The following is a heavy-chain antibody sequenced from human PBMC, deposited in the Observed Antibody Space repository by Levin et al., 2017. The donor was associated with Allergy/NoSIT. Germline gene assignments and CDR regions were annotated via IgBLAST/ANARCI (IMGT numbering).Heavy chain of an antibody. Sequence: GESLKISCAASGFSFSNYDMHWVRQANGKGLEWVSGIGTAGDAYYAVSVRGRFTVSSESAKNSLFLQMNSLSDGDTAVYYCARGSFCSGGRCYDVGAFDIWGQGTMVTVSS. CDR3: ARGSFCSGGRCYDVGAFDI. D-gene: IGHD2-15*01. J-gene: IGHJ3*02. CDR2: IGTAGDA. CDR1: GFSFSNYD. V-gene: IGHV3-13*04.